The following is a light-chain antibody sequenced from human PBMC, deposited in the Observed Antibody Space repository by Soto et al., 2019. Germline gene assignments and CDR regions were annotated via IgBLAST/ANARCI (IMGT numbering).Light chain of an antibody. CDR3: CSYAGSYTYV. J-gene: IGLJ1*01. Sequence: QSALTQPRSVSGSPGQSVTISCTGTSSDVGGYNYVSWYQQHPGKAPKFMIYDVSKRPSGVPDRFSGSKSANTASLTISGLHAEDEADYYCCSYAGSYTYVFGTGTKLTVL. CDR2: DVS. CDR1: SSDVGGYNY. V-gene: IGLV2-11*01.